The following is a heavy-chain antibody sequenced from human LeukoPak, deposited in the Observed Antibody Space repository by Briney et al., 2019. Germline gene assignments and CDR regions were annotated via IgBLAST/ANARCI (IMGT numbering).Heavy chain of an antibody. CDR3: AIWPPEGDIAAAG. Sequence: GESLKISCKGSGYSFTSYWIGWVRQMPGKGLEWMGIIYPGDSDTRSSPSFQGQFTISADKSISTPSLQWSSLKPTNTAMYPGAIWPPEGDIAAAGWGQGTLVTVSS. CDR1: GYSFTSYW. V-gene: IGHV5-51*01. CDR2: IYPGDSDT. D-gene: IGHD6-13*01. J-gene: IGHJ4*02.